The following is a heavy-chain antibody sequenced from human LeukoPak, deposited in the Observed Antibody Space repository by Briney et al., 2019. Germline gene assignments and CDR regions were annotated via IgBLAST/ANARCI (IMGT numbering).Heavy chain of an antibody. D-gene: IGHD6-19*01. CDR3: ARVGSGGAWFDF. V-gene: IGHV4-59*01. J-gene: IGHJ4*02. Sequence: SETLSLTCTVSSGSMSGYYWSWLRQPPGKGLEWIAYVYVTGTTNYNPSLKSGATISMDTSKNQLSLTLTSVTAADTAVYHCARVGSGGAWFDFWGQGTLVIVSS. CDR1: SGSMSGYY. CDR2: VYVTGTT.